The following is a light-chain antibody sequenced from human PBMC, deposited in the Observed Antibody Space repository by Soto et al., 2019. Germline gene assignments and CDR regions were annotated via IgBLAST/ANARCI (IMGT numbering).Light chain of an antibody. CDR2: DAS. CDR3: QQYLTYSSLT. Sequence: DIQMTQSPSTLSASVGYRFTITCRASQSISTWLAWYQQKIGKAPKLLIYDASTLESGVPSRFSGSGSGTEFTLTISSLQPDDFATYYCQQYLTYSSLTFGGGTTGDIK. V-gene: IGKV1-5*01. J-gene: IGKJ4*01. CDR1: QSISTW.